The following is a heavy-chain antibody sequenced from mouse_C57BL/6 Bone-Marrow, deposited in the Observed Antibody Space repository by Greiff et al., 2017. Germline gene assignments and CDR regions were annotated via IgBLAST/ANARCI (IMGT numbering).Heavy chain of an antibody. Sequence: EVQRVESGGGLVQSGRSLRLSCATSGFTFSDFYMEWVRQAPGQGLEWIAASRNKANEYTTESRVSVKGRFIVSRDTSQSIIYLQMNALRAEDTAIYYCARDACYDYCAMDYWGQGTSVTVSS. CDR3: ARDACYDYCAMDY. CDR2: SRNKANEYTT. J-gene: IGHJ4*01. CDR1: GFTFSDFY. V-gene: IGHV7-1*01.